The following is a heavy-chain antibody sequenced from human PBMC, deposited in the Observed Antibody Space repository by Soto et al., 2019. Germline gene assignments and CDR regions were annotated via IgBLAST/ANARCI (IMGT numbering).Heavy chain of an antibody. J-gene: IGHJ6*02. D-gene: IGHD6-19*01. Sequence: PSETLSLTCGVFGGPFNGFYWSWIRQPPGKGLEWIGEINPGGSTHYNPSLRSRLTLSADTSRNQFSLRLSSVTAAATAVYYCTGLRWLQPPTRPVHSYYGLNVWAPGPTVTVPS. CDR1: GGPFNGFY. CDR3: TGLRWLQPPTRPVHSYYGLNV. V-gene: IGHV4-34*01. CDR2: INPGGST.